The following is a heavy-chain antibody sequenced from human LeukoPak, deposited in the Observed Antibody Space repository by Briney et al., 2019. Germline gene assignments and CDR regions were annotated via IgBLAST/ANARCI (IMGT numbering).Heavy chain of an antibody. D-gene: IGHD5-24*01. V-gene: IGHV3-53*01. CDR2: IYSGGST. CDR3: ARGAARMVEMGTIISFEY. J-gene: IGHJ4*02. Sequence: GGSLRLSCAASGFTVSSNYMSWVRQAPGKGLEWVSVIYSGGSTYYADSVKGRFTISRDNSKNTLYLQMNSLRAEDTAVYYCARGAARMVEMGTIISFEYWGQGTLVTVSS. CDR1: GFTVSSNY.